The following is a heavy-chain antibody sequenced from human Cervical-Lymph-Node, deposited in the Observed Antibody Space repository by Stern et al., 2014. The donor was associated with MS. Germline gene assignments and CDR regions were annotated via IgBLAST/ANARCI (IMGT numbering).Heavy chain of an antibody. V-gene: IGHV4-59*08. Sequence: VQLVESGPGLVKPSETLSLTCTVSGGSISSNYWSWIRQPPGKGLEWIGYLSYSGNTNYNPSPKGRVPTSVDTPKTQFSRSRTSVTAADTAVYYCARHGPPRRRDDSNHPNFDYWGPGTLVAVSS. CDR3: ARHGPPRRRDDSNHPNFDY. D-gene: IGHD5-24*01. CDR1: GGSISSNY. CDR2: LSYSGNT. J-gene: IGHJ4*02.